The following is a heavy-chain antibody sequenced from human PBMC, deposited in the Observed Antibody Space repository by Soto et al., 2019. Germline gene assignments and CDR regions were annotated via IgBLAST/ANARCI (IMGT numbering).Heavy chain of an antibody. CDR1: GDSITSGTFY. CDR3: ARDNPDVARPGFDP. V-gene: IGHV4-31*03. CDR2: MYYSGST. J-gene: IGHJ5*02. Sequence: SETLSLTCTVSGDSITSGTFYLNWIGQYPGKGLEWIGYMYYSGSTYYNPSLKSRVSISRDTSKNQFSLSLSSVTDADKAVYYCARDNPDVARPGFDPWCQGTLVTVSS. D-gene: IGHD5-12*01.